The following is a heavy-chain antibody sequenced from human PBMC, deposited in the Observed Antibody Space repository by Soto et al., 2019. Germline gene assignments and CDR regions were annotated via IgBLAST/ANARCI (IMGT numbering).Heavy chain of an antibody. J-gene: IGHJ3*01. V-gene: IGHV1-69*13. CDR2: IIPIFGTA. CDR1: GCTFSSYA. Sequence: SVKVSCKASGCTFSSYAISWVRQAPGQGLEWMGGIIPIFGTANYAQKFQGRVTITADESTSTAYMELSSLRSEDTAVYYCARDLTMRLRHQPLWGQGTMVTVSS. D-gene: IGHD3-22*01. CDR3: ARDLTMRLRHQPL.